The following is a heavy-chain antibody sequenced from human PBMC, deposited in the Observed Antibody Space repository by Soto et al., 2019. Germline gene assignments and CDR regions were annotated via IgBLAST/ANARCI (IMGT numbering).Heavy chain of an antibody. D-gene: IGHD6-19*01. CDR3: ARAASQWLVPNCFDP. J-gene: IGHJ5*02. CDR1: GGTFSSYA. Sequence: RASVKVSCKASGGTFSSYAISWVRQAPGQGLEWMGGIIPIFGTANYAQKFQGRVTITADESTSTAYMELSSLRSEDTAVYYCARAASQWLVPNCFDPWGQGTLVTVSS. CDR2: IIPIFGTA. V-gene: IGHV1-69*13.